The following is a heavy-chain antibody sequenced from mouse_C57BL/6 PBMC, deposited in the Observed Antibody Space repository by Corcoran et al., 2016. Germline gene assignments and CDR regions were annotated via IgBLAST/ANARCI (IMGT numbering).Heavy chain of an antibody. J-gene: IGHJ4*01. CDR3: ARRIYYYAMDY. CDR2: INPNNGGT. Sequence: EVQLQQSGPELVKPGASVKISCKASGYTFTDYYMNWVKQSHGKSLEWIGDINPNNGGTSYNQKFKGKATLTVDKSSSTAYMELRSLTSEDSAVYYGARRIYYYAMDYWGQGTSVTVSS. V-gene: IGHV1-26*01. CDR1: GYTFTDYY.